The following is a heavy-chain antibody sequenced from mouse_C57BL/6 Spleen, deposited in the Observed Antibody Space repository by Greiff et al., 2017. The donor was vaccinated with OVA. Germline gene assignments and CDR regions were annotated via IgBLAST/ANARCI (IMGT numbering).Heavy chain of an antibody. J-gene: IGHJ2*01. Sequence: QVQLQQSGTDLVKPGASVKLSCKASGYTFTSYWMHWVKQRPGQGLEWIGNINPSNGGTNYNEKFKSKATLTVDKSSSTDYMQLSSLTSEDSAVDNCARGGYGSSGDYWGQGTTLTVSS. V-gene: IGHV1-53*01. CDR1: GYTFTSYW. CDR3: ARGGYGSSGDY. D-gene: IGHD1-1*01. CDR2: INPSNGGT.